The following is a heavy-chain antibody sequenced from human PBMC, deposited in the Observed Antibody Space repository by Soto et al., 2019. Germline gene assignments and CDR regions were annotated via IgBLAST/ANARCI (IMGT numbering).Heavy chain of an antibody. CDR1: GYAFTTYG. CDR2: ISAPNGNT. D-gene: IGHD1-1*01. V-gene: IGHV1-18*01. CDR3: ARGRYGDY. J-gene: IGHJ4*02. Sequence: QVHLVQSGAEVKKPGASVKVSCKGSGYAFTTYGITWVRQAPGQGLEWMGWISAPNGNTNYAQKLQGRVTVTRDTSTSTAYMELRSLSSDDTAVYYCARGRYGDYWGQGALVTVSS.